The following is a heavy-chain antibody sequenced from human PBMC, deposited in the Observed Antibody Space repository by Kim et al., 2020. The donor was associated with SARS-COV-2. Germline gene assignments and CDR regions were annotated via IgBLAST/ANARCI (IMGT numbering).Heavy chain of an antibody. CDR2: IYYSGST. CDR1: GASISSSSYY. J-gene: IGHJ4*02. Sequence: SETLSLTCTVSGASISSSSYYWGWIRQPPGKGLEWIGSIYYSGSTYYNPSLKSRVTISVDTSKNQFSLNLSSVTAADTAVYYCARLAKREVGNWGQGTLVTVS. CDR3: ARLAKREVGN. V-gene: IGHV4-39*01.